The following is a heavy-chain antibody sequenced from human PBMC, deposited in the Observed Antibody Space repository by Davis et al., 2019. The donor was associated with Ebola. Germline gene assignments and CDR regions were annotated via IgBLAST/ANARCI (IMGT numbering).Heavy chain of an antibody. CDR1: GFTFSGSA. Sequence: GESLKISCAASGFTFSGSAMHWVRQASGKGLEWVGRIRSKANSYATAYAASVKGRFTISRDDSKSIAYLQMNSLKTEDTAVYYCTRGGSSGWYILVDYWGQGTLVTVSS. CDR3: TRGGSSGWYILVDY. J-gene: IGHJ4*02. CDR2: IRSKANSYAT. D-gene: IGHD6-19*01. V-gene: IGHV3-73*01.